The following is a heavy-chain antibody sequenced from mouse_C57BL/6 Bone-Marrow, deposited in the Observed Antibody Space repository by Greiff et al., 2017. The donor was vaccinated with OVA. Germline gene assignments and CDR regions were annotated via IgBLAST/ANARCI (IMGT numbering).Heavy chain of an antibody. Sequence: QVQLKESGAELVRPGTSVKMSCTASGYTFTTYWIGWAQPRPGHGLEWIGDIYPGGGYTNYNEKFKGKATLTADKFSSTAYMQFSSLTSEDSAIDYCAREGILGYAMDYWGQGTSVTVSS. CDR2: IYPGGGYT. CDR1: GYTFTTYW. CDR3: AREGILGYAMDY. V-gene: IGHV1-63*01. J-gene: IGHJ4*01.